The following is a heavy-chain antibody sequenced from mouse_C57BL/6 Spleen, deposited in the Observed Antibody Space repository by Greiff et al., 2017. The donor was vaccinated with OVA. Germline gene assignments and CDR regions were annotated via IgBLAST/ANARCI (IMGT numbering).Heavy chain of an antibody. D-gene: IGHD2-5*01. Sequence: EVMLVESGGGLVKPGGSLKLSCAASGFTFSSYAMSWVRQTPEKRLEWVATISDGGSYTYYPDNVKGRFTISRDNAKNNLYLQMSHLKSEDTAMYYCARAYYSNYEGWYFDVWGTGTTVTVSS. CDR1: GFTFSSYA. CDR3: ARAYYSNYEGWYFDV. V-gene: IGHV5-4*03. J-gene: IGHJ1*03. CDR2: ISDGGSYT.